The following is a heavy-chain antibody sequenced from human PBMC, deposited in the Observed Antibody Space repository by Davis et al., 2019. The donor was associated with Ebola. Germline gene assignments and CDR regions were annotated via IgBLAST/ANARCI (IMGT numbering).Heavy chain of an antibody. CDR2: IYSGGST. D-gene: IGHD1-26*01. Sequence: PGGSLRLSCAASGFTVSSNYMSWVRQAPGKGLEWVSVIYSGGSTYYADSVKGRFTISRDNSKNTLYLQMNSLRAEDTAVYYCARDSPESGSYSDYWGQGTLVTVSS. J-gene: IGHJ4*02. CDR3: ARDSPESGSYSDY. V-gene: IGHV3-66*01. CDR1: GFTVSSNY.